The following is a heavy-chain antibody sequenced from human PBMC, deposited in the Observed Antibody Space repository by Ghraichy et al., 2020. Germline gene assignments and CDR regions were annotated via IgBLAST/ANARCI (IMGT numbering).Heavy chain of an antibody. CDR1: GGSISSYY. V-gene: IGHV4-59*08. D-gene: IGHD6-19*01. J-gene: IGHJ5*02. CDR3: ARHFGGWYHWFDP. CDR2: IYYSGST. Sequence: TLSLTCTVSGGSISSYYWSWIRQPPGKGLEWIGYIYYSGSTNYNPSLKSRVTISVDTSKNQFSLKLSSVTAADTAVYYCARHFGGWYHWFDPWGQGTLVTVSS.